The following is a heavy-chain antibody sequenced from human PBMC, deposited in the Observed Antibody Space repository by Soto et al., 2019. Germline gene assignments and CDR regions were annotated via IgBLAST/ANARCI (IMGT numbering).Heavy chain of an antibody. D-gene: IGHD6-13*01. CDR2: IWYDGSNK. J-gene: IGHJ6*02. Sequence: GGSLRLSCAASGFTFSSYGMHWVRQAPGKGLEWVAVIWYDGSNKYYAVSVKGRFTISRDNSKNTLYLQMNSLRAEDTAVYYFASAYSSSRSWSPWYYYGMDVWGQGTTVTVSS. CDR1: GFTFSSYG. V-gene: IGHV3-33*08. CDR3: ASAYSSSRSWSPWYYYGMDV.